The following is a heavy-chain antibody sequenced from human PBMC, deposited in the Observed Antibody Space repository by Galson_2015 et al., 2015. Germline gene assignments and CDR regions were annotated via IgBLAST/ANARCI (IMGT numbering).Heavy chain of an antibody. CDR3: ARDTYYYDSSGGYYFDY. CDR2: IKQDGSEK. D-gene: IGHD3-22*01. V-gene: IGHV3-7*03. J-gene: IGHJ4*02. CDR1: GFTFSSYW. Sequence: SLRLSCAASGFTFSSYWMSWVRQAPGKGLEWVANIKQDGSEKYYVDSVKGRFTISRDNAKNSLYLQMNSLRAEDTAVYYCARDTYYYDSSGGYYFDYWGQGTLVTVSS.